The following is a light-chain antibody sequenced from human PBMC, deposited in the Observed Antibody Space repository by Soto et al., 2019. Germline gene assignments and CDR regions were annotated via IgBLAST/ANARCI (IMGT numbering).Light chain of an antibody. J-gene: IGKJ1*01. Sequence: DIQMTQSPSTLSASVGDRVTIKCRASQSISSWLAWYQQKPGKAPKLLIYDASSLESGVPSRFSGSGSGTEFTLIISSLQPDYFATYYCQQYNSYSPTFGQGTKVDIK. V-gene: IGKV1-5*01. CDR1: QSISSW. CDR2: DAS. CDR3: QQYNSYSPT.